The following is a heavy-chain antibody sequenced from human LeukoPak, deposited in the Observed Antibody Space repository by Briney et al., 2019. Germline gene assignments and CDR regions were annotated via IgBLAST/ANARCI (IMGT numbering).Heavy chain of an antibody. CDR1: GYTFTSYG. CDR2: ISAYNGST. D-gene: IGHD3-10*02. J-gene: IGHJ6*03. Sequence: GASVKVSCKASGYTFTSYGISWVRQAPGQGLEWMGWISAYNGSTNYAQKLQGRVTMTTDTSTSTDYVELRSLRSDDTAVYYCARDLVRGVFYYYYYMDVWGKGTTVTVSS. CDR3: ARDLVRGVFYYYYYMDV. V-gene: IGHV1-18*01.